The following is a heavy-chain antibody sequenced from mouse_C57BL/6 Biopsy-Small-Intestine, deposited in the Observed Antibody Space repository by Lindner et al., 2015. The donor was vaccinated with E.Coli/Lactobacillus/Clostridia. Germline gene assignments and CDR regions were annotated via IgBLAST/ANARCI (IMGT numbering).Heavy chain of an antibody. CDR1: GYTFTNYA. D-gene: IGHD4-1*01. Sequence: SVKVSCKASGYTFTNYAIIWARQAPGQGPEWMGWVSPINENTNYAQKFQGRVTMTTDSSTSTFYMELRGLTSDDAAVYYCARQEMLGPTAYFDYWGQGTLITVSS. V-gene: IGHV1-79*01. CDR3: ARQEMLGPTAYFDY. CDR2: VSPINENT. J-gene: IGHJ2*01.